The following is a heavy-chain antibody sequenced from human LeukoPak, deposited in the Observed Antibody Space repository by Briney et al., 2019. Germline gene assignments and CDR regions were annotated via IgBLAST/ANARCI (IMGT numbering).Heavy chain of an antibody. CDR2: FDPEDGET. CDR1: GYTLTELS. CDR3: ATDLMGGGYSVYDLIDY. J-gene: IGHJ4*02. D-gene: IGHD5/OR15-5a*01. Sequence: ASVKVSCKVSGYTLTELSMHWVRQAPGKGLEWMGGFDPEDGETIYAQKFQGRVTMTEDTSTDTAYMELSSLRSEDTAVYYCATDLMGGGYSVYDLIDYWGQGTLVTVSS. V-gene: IGHV1-24*01.